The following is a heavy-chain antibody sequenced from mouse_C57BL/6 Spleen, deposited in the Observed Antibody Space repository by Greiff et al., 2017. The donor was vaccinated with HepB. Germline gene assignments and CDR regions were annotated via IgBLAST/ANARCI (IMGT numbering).Heavy chain of an antibody. CDR3: VSSTGTDFDY. V-gene: IGHV10-1*01. Sequence: EVKLVESGGGLVQPKGSLKLSCAASGFSFNTYAMNWVRQAPGKGLEWVARIRSKSNNYATYYADSVKDRFTISRDDSESMLYLQMNNLKTEDTAMYYCVSSTGTDFDYWGQGTTLTVSS. CDR1: GFSFNTYA. CDR2: IRSKSNNYAT. D-gene: IGHD4-1*02. J-gene: IGHJ2*01.